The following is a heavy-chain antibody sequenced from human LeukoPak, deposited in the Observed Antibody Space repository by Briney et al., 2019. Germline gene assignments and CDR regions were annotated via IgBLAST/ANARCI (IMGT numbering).Heavy chain of an antibody. CDR3: ARGSSLYDSSGYPSYYFDY. CDR2: IRNLGYGGTT. D-gene: IGHD3-22*01. J-gene: IGHJ4*02. V-gene: IGHV3-49*04. CDR1: GFNFGDHA. Sequence: GRSLRLSCTTSGFNFGDHAMSWVRQAPGRGLEWVGFIRNLGYGGTTEYAASLKGRFTISRDNSKNTLYLQMNSLRAEDTAVYYCARGSSLYDSSGYPSYYFDYWGQGTLVTVSS.